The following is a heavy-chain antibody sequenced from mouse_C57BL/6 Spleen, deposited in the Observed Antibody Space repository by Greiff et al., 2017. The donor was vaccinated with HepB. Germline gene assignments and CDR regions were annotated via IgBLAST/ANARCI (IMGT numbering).Heavy chain of an antibody. Sequence: DVKLVESEGGLVQPGSSMKLSCTASGFTFSDYYMAWVRQVPEKGLEWVANINYDGSSTYYLDSLKSRFIISRDNAKNILYLQMSSLKSEDTATYYCAREGHLRAMDYWGQGTSVTVSS. V-gene: IGHV5-16*01. CDR2: INYDGSST. CDR1: GFTFSDYY. J-gene: IGHJ4*01. CDR3: AREGHLRAMDY.